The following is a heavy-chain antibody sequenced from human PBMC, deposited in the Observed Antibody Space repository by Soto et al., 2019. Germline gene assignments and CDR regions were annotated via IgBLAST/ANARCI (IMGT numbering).Heavy chain of an antibody. Sequence: QVQLQESGPGLVKPSETLSLTCTVSGGSFKSGSYSWSWIRQPPGKRLEWIGYVYHTGRTSYNPSLKSRVSIAVDTSKHQFSLKLDSVTAADTAVYFCARDFAYFDAWGQGTLVTVSS. D-gene: IGHD3-3*01. CDR3: ARDFAYFDA. CDR2: VYHTGRT. J-gene: IGHJ4*02. V-gene: IGHV4-61*01. CDR1: GGSFKSGSYS.